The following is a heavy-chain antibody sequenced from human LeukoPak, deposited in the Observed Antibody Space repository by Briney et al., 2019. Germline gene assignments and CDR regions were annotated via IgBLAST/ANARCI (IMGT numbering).Heavy chain of an antibody. D-gene: IGHD6-19*01. CDR2: MSGSGGST. V-gene: IGHV3-23*01. CDR1: GFTFSNYA. J-gene: IGHJ4*02. CDR3: AKNQGQWLVPVDY. Sequence: GGSLRLSCAASGFTFSNYAMSWVRQAPGRGLEWVSSMSGSGGSTYYADSVKGRFTISRDNSKNTLYLQMNNLRAEDTALYYCAKNQGQWLVPVDYWGQGTLVTVSS.